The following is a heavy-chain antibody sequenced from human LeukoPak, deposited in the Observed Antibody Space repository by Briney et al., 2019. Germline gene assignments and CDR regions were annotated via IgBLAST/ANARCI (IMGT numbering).Heavy chain of an antibody. V-gene: IGHV4-34*01. CDR1: GGSFSGYY. CDR3: ASRHGWGGSRYYYYYGMDV. CDR2: INHSGST. Sequence: SETLSLTCAVYGGSFSGYYWSWIRQPPGKGLEWIGEINHSGSTNYNPSLKSRVTISVDTSKNQFSLKLSSVTAADTAVYYCASRHGWGGSRYYYYYGMDVWGQGTTVTVSS. J-gene: IGHJ6*02. D-gene: IGHD3-10*01.